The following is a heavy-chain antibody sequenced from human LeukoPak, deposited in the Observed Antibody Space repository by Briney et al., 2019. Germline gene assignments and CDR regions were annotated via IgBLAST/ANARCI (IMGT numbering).Heavy chain of an antibody. D-gene: IGHD2-21*02. V-gene: IGHV3-64D*08. Sequence: PGGSLRLSCSASGLTFSSYAMHWVRQAPGKGLEYVSAISSNGGSTYYVDSVKGRFTISRDNSKNTLYLQMSGLRAEDTAVYYCVKGRRDCGGDCLAGYFDYWGQGALVTVSS. CDR1: GLTFSSYA. CDR3: VKGRRDCGGDCLAGYFDY. J-gene: IGHJ4*02. CDR2: ISSNGGST.